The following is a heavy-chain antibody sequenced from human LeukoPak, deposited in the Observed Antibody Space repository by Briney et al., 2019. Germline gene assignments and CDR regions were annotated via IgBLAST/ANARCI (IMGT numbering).Heavy chain of an antibody. CDR2: ISGSGGST. D-gene: IGHD6-19*01. Sequence: RPGGTLRLSCAASGFTFSSYGMSWVRQAPGKGLEWVSAISGSGGSTYYADSVKGRFTISRDNSKNTLYLQMNSLRAEDTAVYYCAKEPEKWLVLGGYFQHWGQGTLVTVPS. V-gene: IGHV3-23*01. CDR3: AKEPEKWLVLGGYFQH. J-gene: IGHJ1*01. CDR1: GFTFSSYG.